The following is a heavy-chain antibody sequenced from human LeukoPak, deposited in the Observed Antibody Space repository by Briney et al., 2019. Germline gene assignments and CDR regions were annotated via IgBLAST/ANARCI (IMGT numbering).Heavy chain of an antibody. CDR1: GGSISSGSYY. V-gene: IGHV4-61*02. CDR2: IYTSGST. J-gene: IGHJ4*02. D-gene: IGHD3-16*02. CDR3: ARGHTYYDYVWGSYRYSPYYSCFDY. Sequence: SETLSLTCTVSGGSISSGSYYWSWIRQPAGKGLEWIGRIYTSGSTNYNPSLKSRVTISVDTSKNQFSLKLSSVTAADTAVYYCARGHTYYDYVWGSYRYSPYYSCFDYWGQGTLVTVSS.